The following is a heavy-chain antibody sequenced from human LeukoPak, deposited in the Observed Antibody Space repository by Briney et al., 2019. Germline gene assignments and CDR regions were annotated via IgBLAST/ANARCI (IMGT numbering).Heavy chain of an antibody. V-gene: IGHV3-11*01. CDR3: ARAMSIAARLQTIFDY. CDR2: ISSSGSTI. J-gene: IGHJ4*02. CDR1: GFTFSDCY. Sequence: GGSLRLSCAASGFTFSDCYMSWIRQAPGKGLEWVSYISSSGSTIYYADSVKGRFTISRDNAKNSLYLQMNSLRAEDTAVYYCARAMSIAARLQTIFDYWGQGTLVTVSS. D-gene: IGHD6-6*01.